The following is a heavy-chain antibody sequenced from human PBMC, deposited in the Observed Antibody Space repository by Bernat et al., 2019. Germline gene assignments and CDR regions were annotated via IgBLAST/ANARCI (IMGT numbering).Heavy chain of an antibody. CDR3: ANDSVGYTYGQGNGFDY. J-gene: IGHJ4*02. CDR1: GFTFSSYG. CDR2: ISYDGSNK. Sequence: QVQLVESGGGVVQPGRSLRLSCAASGFTFSSYGMHWVRQAPGKGLEWVAVISYDGSNKNHADSVKGRFTISRDNSKNTLYLQMNSLRAEDTAVYYCANDSVGYTYGQGNGFDYWGQGTLVTVSS. V-gene: IGHV3-30*18. D-gene: IGHD5-18*01.